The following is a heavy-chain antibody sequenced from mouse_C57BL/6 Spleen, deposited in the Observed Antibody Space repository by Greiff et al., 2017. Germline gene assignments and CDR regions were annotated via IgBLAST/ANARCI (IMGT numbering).Heavy chain of an antibody. CDR2: ISSGGDYI. J-gene: IGHJ2*01. Sequence: EVKLMESGEGLVKPGGSLKLSCAASGFTFSSYAMSWVRQTPEKRLEWVAYISSGGDYIYYADTVKGRFTISRNTLYLQMSSLKSEDTAMYYCTRAVYDYDDYFDYWGQGTTLTVSS. D-gene: IGHD2-4*01. CDR1: GFTFSSYA. V-gene: IGHV5-9-1*02. CDR3: TRAVYDYDDYFDY.